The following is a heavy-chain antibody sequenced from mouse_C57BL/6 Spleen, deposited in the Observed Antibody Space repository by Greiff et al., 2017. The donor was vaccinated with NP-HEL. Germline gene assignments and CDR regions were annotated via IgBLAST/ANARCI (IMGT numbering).Heavy chain of an antibody. CDR2: ILPGSGST. Sequence: VQLLQSGAELMKPGASVKLSCKATGYTFTGYWIEWVKQRPGHGLEWIGEILPGSGSTNYNEKFKGKATFTADTPSNTAYLQLSSLTTDDSAIYYCSSGGLRLPFAYWGQGTLVTVSA. D-gene: IGHD3-2*02. CDR3: SSGGLRLPFAY. CDR1: GYTFTGYW. J-gene: IGHJ3*01. V-gene: IGHV1-9*01.